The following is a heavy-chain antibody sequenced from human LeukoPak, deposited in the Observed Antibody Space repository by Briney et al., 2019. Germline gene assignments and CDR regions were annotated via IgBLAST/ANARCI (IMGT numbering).Heavy chain of an antibody. J-gene: IGHJ4*02. Sequence: EGSLRLSCAASGFTFSSYWMSWVSQAPGKGLEWVANIKQDGSEKYYVDSVKGRFTISRDNAKNSLYLQMNSLRAEDTAVYYCARDSGAHSFDYWGQGTLVTVSS. D-gene: IGHD1-26*01. CDR2: IKQDGSEK. V-gene: IGHV3-7*01. CDR1: GFTFSSYW. CDR3: ARDSGAHSFDY.